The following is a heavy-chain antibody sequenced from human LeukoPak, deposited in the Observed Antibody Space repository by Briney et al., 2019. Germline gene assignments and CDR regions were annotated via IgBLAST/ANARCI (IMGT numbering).Heavy chain of an antibody. CDR1: GFTFSIYG. Sequence: GGSLRLSCAASGFTFSIYGMHWVRQAPGKGLEWVAFIWFDGSNKYYADSVKGRFTISRDNSKNTLYLQMNSLRAEDTAVYCCASRGITGTTSYNYFDPWGQGTLVTVSS. D-gene: IGHD1-7*01. V-gene: IGHV3-30*02. CDR2: IWFDGSNK. J-gene: IGHJ5*02. CDR3: ASRGITGTTSYNYFDP.